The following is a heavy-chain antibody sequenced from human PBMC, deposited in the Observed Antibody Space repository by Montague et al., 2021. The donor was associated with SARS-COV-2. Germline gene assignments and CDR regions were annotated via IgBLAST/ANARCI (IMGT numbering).Heavy chain of an antibody. V-gene: IGHV4-59*08. Sequence: SETLSLTCTVSGGSISTYYWSWIRQPPGKGLECIGYINYSGSTNYSPSLKSRVTISVDTSKNQFSLKLSSVTAADTAVYYCASDGYNADQNCWYFDLWGRGTLVTVSS. CDR2: INYSGST. CDR3: ASDGYNADQNCWYFDL. J-gene: IGHJ2*01. CDR1: GGSISTYY. D-gene: IGHD5-24*01.